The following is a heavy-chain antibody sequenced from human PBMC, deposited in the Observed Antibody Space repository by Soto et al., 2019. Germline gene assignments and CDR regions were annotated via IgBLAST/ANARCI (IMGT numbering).Heavy chain of an antibody. Sequence: GGSLRLSCAASGFTFSSYAMSWVRQAPGKGLEWVSAISGSGGSTYYADSVKGRFTISRDNSKNTLYLQMNSLRAEDTAVYYCAKDSPPHLFGWYRSDAFDIWGQGTRVTVSS. J-gene: IGHJ3*02. CDR1: GFTFSSYA. D-gene: IGHD6-19*01. V-gene: IGHV3-23*01. CDR3: AKDSPPHLFGWYRSDAFDI. CDR2: ISGSGGST.